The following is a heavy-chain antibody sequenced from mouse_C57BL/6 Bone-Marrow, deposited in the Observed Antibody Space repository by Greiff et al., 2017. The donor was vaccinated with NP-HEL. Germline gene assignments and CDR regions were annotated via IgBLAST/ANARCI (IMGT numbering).Heavy chain of an antibody. Sequence: EVKLMESGGDLVKPGGSLKLSCAASGFTFSSYGMSWVRQTPDKRLEWVATISSGGSYTYYPDSVKGRFTISRDNAKNTLYLQMSSLKSEDTAMYYCARQYSPFAYWGQGTLVTVSA. J-gene: IGHJ3*01. CDR2: ISSGGSYT. CDR1: GFTFSSYG. V-gene: IGHV5-6*01. CDR3: ARQYSPFAY.